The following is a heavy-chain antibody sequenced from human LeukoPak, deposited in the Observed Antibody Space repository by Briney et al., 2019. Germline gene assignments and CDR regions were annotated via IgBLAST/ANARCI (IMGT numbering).Heavy chain of an antibody. Sequence: KTSETLSLTCIVSGGSIRTSCYYWGWIRQTPGKGLEWIGSIHYSGSTYYNPSLKSRVTISVESTQFSLNLMSVTPADTATYYCARDDAASYYSWFGTWGQGILVTVSS. V-gene: IGHV4-39*07. CDR1: GGSIRTSCYY. J-gene: IGHJ5*02. CDR3: ARDDAASYYSWFGT. D-gene: IGHD1-26*01. CDR2: IHYSGST.